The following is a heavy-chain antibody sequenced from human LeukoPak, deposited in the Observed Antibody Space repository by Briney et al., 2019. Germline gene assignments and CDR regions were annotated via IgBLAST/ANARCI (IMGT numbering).Heavy chain of an antibody. V-gene: IGHV1-46*01. CDR3: ARGPRAGYSSS. D-gene: IGHD6-13*01. J-gene: IGHJ4*02. CDR1: GYTFTGYY. CDR2: INPSGFST. Sequence: ASVKVSCKASGYTFTGYYMHWVRQAPGQGLEWMGIINPSGFSTTYAQKFQGRVTMTRDTSTSTVYMELSSLRSEDTAVYYCARGPRAGYSSSWGQGTLVTVSS.